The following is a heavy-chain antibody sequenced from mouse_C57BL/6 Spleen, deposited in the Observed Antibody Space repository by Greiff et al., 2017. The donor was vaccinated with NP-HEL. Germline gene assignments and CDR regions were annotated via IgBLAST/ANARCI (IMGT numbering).Heavy chain of an antibody. CDR1: GYAFSSSW. Sequence: VQLQQSGPELVKPGASVKISCKASGYAFSSSWMNWVKQRPGKGLEWIGRIYPGDGDTNYNGKFKGKATLTADKSSSTAYMQLSSLTSEDSAVYFCARGDSFAYWGQGTLVTVSA. J-gene: IGHJ3*01. CDR3: ARGDSFAY. CDR2: IYPGDGDT. V-gene: IGHV1-82*01.